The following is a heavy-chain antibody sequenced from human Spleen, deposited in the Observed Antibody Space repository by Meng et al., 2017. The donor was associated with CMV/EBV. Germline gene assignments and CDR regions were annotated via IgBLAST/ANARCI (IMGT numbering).Heavy chain of an antibody. CDR1: FTFSSYW. D-gene: IGHD2-2*01. Sequence: FTFSSYWMHWVRQAPGKGLVWVSRINSDGSSTSYADSVKGRFTISRDNAKNTLYLQMNSLRAEDTAVYYCAKGGYCSSTSCLSLLGYWGQGTLVTVSS. CDR2: INSDGSST. J-gene: IGHJ4*02. CDR3: AKGGYCSSTSCLSLLGY. V-gene: IGHV3-74*01.